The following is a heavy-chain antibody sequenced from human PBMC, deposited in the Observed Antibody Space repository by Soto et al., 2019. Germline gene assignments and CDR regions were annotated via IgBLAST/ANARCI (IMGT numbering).Heavy chain of an antibody. J-gene: IGHJ4*02. CDR2: ISGSGGST. D-gene: IGHD5-12*01. CDR3: AKGLGVATMSFDY. CDR1: GFTFSSYA. V-gene: IGHV3-23*01. Sequence: EVQLLESGGGLVQPGGSLRLSCAASGFTFSSYAMSWVRQAPGKGLEWVSAISGSGGSTYYADSVKGRFTISRDNSKNTMYLQMNSLRAEDTAVYYCAKGLGVATMSFDYWGQGTLVTVSS.